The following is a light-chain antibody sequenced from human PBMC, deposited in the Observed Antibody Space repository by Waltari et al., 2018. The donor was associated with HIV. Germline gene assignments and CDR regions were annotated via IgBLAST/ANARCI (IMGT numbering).Light chain of an antibody. CDR2: ATS. V-gene: IGKV1-9*01. Sequence: DIQLTQSPSFLSASVGDRVTIPCRASQNIYSYLAWYQQTPERAPQVLIYATSTLQSGVPSRFSGSGSGTEVALTSTNLQPDDFATYDCQQVNSYPLTVGGGTKVEIK. CDR1: QNIYSY. J-gene: IGKJ4*01. CDR3: QQVNSYPLT.